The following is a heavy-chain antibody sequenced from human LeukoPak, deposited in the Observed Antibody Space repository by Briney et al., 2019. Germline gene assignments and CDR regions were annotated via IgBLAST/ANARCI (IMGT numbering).Heavy chain of an antibody. V-gene: IGHV3-11*04. CDR1: GFTFSDYY. Sequence: VGSLRLSCAASGFTFSDYYMSWIRQAPGKGLEWVSYISSSGSRQHYADSVKGRFTISRDNAKNSLYLQMDNLRAEDTAMYYCARVGSTAAAGTNDYWGQGTLVTVSS. CDR3: ARVGSTAAAGTNDY. CDR2: ISSSGSRQ. J-gene: IGHJ4*02. D-gene: IGHD6-13*01.